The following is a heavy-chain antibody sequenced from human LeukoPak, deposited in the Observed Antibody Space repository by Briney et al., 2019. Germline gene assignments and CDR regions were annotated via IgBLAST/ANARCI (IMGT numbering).Heavy chain of an antibody. Sequence: SETLSLTCTVSGGSISSSSYYWGWNRQPPGKGLEWIGSIYYSGSTYYNPSLKSRVTISVDTSKNQFSLKLSSVTAADTAVYYCAITAETVAGNWFDPWGQGTLVTVSS. V-gene: IGHV4-39*01. CDR2: IYYSGST. J-gene: IGHJ5*02. D-gene: IGHD6-19*01. CDR1: GGSISSSSYY. CDR3: AITAETVAGNWFDP.